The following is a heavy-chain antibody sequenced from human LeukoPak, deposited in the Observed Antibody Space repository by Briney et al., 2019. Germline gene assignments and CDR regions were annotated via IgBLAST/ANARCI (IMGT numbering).Heavy chain of an antibody. J-gene: IGHJ4*02. Sequence: ASVKVSCKASGYTFTSYGISWVRQAPGQGLEWMGWISAYNGNTSYAQKLQGRVTMTTDTSTSTAYMELRSLRSDDTAVYYCARGRQYYYDSSGYYVFDYWGQGTLVTVSS. V-gene: IGHV1-18*01. CDR2: ISAYNGNT. CDR3: ARGRQYYYDSSGYYVFDY. D-gene: IGHD3-22*01. CDR1: GYTFTSYG.